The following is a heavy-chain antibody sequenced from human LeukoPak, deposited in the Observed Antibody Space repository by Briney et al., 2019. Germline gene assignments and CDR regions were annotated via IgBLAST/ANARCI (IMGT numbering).Heavy chain of an antibody. CDR1: GGSISSSSYY. D-gene: IGHD3-3*01. Sequence: PSETLSLTCTVSGGSISSSSYYWGWIRQPPGKGLEWIGSIYYSGSTYYNPSLKSRVTTSVDASKNQFSLKLSSVTAADTAVYYCARQRYDFWSGYYTGVDAFDIWGQGTMVTVSS. CDR2: IYYSGST. J-gene: IGHJ3*02. CDR3: ARQRYDFWSGYYTGVDAFDI. V-gene: IGHV4-39*01.